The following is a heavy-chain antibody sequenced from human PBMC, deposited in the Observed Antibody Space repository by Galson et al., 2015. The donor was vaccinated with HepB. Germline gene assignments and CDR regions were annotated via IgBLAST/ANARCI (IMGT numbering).Heavy chain of an antibody. V-gene: IGHV3-33*01. CDR2: IWYDGSNK. Sequence: SLRLSCAASGFTFSSYGMHWVRQAPGKGLEWVAVIWYDGSNKYYADSVKGRFTISRDNSKNTLYLQMNSLRAEDTAVYYCAREGPVEDAAAGYYYYYYMDVWGKGTTVTVSS. D-gene: IGHD6-13*01. CDR1: GFTFSSYG. CDR3: AREGPVEDAAAGYYYYYYMDV. J-gene: IGHJ6*03.